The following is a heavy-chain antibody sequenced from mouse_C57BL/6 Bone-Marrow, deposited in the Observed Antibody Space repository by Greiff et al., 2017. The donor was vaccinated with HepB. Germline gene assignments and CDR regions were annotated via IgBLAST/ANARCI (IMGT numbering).Heavy chain of an antibody. D-gene: IGHD3-2*02. Sequence: QVQLQQSGAELVRPGASVTLSCKASGYTFTDYEMHWVKQPPVHGLEWIGAIDPETGGTAYNQKFKGKAILTADTSSSTAYMELRSLTSEDSAVYYCTRGLRLLFDYWGQGTTLTVSS. J-gene: IGHJ2*01. V-gene: IGHV1-15*01. CDR1: GYTFTDYE. CDR2: IDPETGGT. CDR3: TRGLRLLFDY.